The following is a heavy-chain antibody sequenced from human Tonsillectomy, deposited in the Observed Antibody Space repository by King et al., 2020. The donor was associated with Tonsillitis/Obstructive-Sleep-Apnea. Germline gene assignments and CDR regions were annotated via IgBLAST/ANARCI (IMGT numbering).Heavy chain of an antibody. Sequence: QLVQSGAEVKKPGASVKVSCKASGYTFSSYGISWVRQAPGQGLEWMGWISAYNGNTNYAQKLQGRVTMTTDTSTSTAYMELRSLRSDDTAVYYCARDAPVLRSLQWLSTNFDYWGQGTLVTVSS. V-gene: IGHV1-18*01. J-gene: IGHJ4*02. CDR3: ARDAPVLRSLQWLSTNFDY. CDR1: GYTFSSYG. D-gene: IGHD3-3*01. CDR2: ISAYNGNT.